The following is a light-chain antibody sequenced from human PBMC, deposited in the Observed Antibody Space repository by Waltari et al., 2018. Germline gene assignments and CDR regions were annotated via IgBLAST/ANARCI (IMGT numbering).Light chain of an antibody. CDR1: QSISKY. V-gene: IGKV3-20*01. CDR3: QNHERLPAT. Sequence: VLTQSPGTLSLSPGETATLSCRASQSISKYLVRYQQRPGHAPRLLIYAASTRATGVPDRCSGSGYGTDFTLTISRLEPEDFAVYYCQNHERLPATFGQGTKVEIK. J-gene: IGKJ1*01. CDR2: AAS.